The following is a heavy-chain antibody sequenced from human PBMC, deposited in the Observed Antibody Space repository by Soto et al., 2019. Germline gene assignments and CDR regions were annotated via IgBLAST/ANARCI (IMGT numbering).Heavy chain of an antibody. CDR3: ATKGYCTNGVCPTDYYYGMDV. J-gene: IGHJ6*02. V-gene: IGHV1-24*01. D-gene: IGHD2-8*01. Sequence: ASVKVSCKVPGYTLTELSMHWVRQAPGKGLEWMGGFDPEDGETIYAQKFQGRVTMTEDTSTDTAYMELSSLRSEDTAVYYCATKGYCTNGVCPTDYYYGMDVWGQGTTVTVSS. CDR2: FDPEDGET. CDR1: GYTLTELS.